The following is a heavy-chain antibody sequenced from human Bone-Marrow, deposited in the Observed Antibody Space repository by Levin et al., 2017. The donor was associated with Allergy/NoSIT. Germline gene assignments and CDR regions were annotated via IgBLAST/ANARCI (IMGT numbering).Heavy chain of an antibody. CDR1: GYTFTGYY. V-gene: IGHV1-2*02. CDR2: INSNSGGT. D-gene: IGHD3-10*01. CDR3: ARDRGEVRGGNLFYYFDS. J-gene: IGHJ4*02. Sequence: EASVKVSCKASGYTFTGYYMHWVRQAPGQGLEWMGWINSNSGGTNYAQKFQGRVTMTRDTSISTAYMELSSLRSDDTAVYYCARDRGEVRGGNLFYYFDSWGQGTLVTVSS.